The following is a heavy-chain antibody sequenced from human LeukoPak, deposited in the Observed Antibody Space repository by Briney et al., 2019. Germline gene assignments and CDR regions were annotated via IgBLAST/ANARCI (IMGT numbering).Heavy chain of an antibody. CDR2: INLNSGGT. J-gene: IGHJ4*02. V-gene: IGHV1-2*02. CDR3: ARSPDILTGENFDY. CDR1: GYTFTGYY. D-gene: IGHD3-9*01. Sequence: ASVKVSCKASGYTFTGYYMHWVRQAPGQGLEWMGWINLNSGGTNYAQKFQGRVTMTRDTSISTAYMELSRLRSGDTAVYYCARSPDILTGENFDYWGQGTLVTVSS.